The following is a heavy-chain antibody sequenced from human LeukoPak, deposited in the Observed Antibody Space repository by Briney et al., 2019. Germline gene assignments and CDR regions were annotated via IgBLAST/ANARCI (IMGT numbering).Heavy chain of an antibody. D-gene: IGHD3-16*02. CDR2: IYHSGST. V-gene: IGHV4-38-2*02. Sequence: PSETLSLTCTVSGYSISSGYYWGWIRQPPGKGLEWIGSIYHSGSTYYNPSLKSRVTISVDTSKNQFSLKLSSVTAADTAVYYCAGDGPAYDYVWGSYRKYFDYWGQGTLVTVSS. CDR1: GYSISSGYY. CDR3: AGDGPAYDYVWGSYRKYFDY. J-gene: IGHJ4*02.